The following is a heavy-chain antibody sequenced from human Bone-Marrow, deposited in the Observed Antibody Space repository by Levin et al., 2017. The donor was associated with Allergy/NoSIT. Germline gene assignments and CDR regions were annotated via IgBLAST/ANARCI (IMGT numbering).Heavy chain of an antibody. V-gene: IGHV4-30-4*01. Sequence: SETLSLPSSFSFFSLPLFSSSFPFLLPPPGKGLEWIGYIYSTGSTNYNPSLKSRVIISLDTSKNQFSLNLTSATGADTAVYYCVSSGVGTGFFRDWGQGTLVSVAS. J-gene: IGHJ1*01. CDR3: VSSGVGTGFFRD. D-gene: IGHD3-3*01. CDR2: IYSTGST. CDR1: FFSLPLFSSS.